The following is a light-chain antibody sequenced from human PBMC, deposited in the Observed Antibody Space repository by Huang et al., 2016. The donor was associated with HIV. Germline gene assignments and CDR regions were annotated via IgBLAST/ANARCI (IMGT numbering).Light chain of an antibody. V-gene: IGKV3-15*01. Sequence: EIVMTQSPATLSVSPGESATLSCRASQRVSSNLAWYQQKPGQAPRLLIYGASTRSTGIPARFSGSGSGTEFTLTISSLHSEDFAVYYCHQYNNWPPGYTFGQGTNLEIK. CDR1: QRVSSN. CDR2: GAS. CDR3: HQYNNWPPGYT. J-gene: IGKJ2*01.